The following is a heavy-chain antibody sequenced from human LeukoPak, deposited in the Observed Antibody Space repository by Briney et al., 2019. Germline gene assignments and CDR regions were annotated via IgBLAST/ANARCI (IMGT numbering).Heavy chain of an antibody. CDR2: VYYSGST. CDR3: ARLTDYYYYMDV. D-gene: IGHD4/OR15-4a*01. V-gene: IGHV4-59*01. J-gene: IGHJ6*03. Sequence: SETLSLTXTVSGGSISSYYWSWIRQPPGKGLEWIGYVYYSGSTNYNPSLKSRVTISVDTSKNQFSLKLSSVTAADTAVYYCARLTDYYYYMDVWGKGTTVTVSS. CDR1: GGSISSYY.